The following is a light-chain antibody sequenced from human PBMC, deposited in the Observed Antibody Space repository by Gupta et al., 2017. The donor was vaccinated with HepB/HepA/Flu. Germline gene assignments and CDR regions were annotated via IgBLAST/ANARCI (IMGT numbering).Light chain of an antibody. V-gene: IGLV1-51*02. J-gene: IGLJ3*02. CDR3: GTWASSLRVGV. CDR2: QIN. Sequence: QSVLTQPPSMSASPGQKVTISCSGSSSNMRNNHVSWYQQLPGTAPKLLIFQINKRPSGIPERFSGSKSGTSATLGIAGLQTGDEAEYDGGTWASSLRVGVFGGGTKLTV. CDR1: SSNMRNNH.